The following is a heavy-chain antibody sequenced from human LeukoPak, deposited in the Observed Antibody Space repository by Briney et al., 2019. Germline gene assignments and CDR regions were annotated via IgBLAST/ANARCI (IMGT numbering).Heavy chain of an antibody. D-gene: IGHD6-19*01. V-gene: IGHV3-30*18. CDR2: IPYDGSNK. CDR1: GFTFSSYG. J-gene: IGHJ4*02. CDR3: AKDRDRDSSGIWRVSYYFDY. Sequence: PGGSLRLSCAASGFTFSSYGMHWVRQAPGKGLGWVAVIPYDGSNKYYADSVKGRFTISRDNSKNTLYLQMNSLRAEDTAVYYCAKDRDRDSSGIWRVSYYFDYWGQGTLVTVSS.